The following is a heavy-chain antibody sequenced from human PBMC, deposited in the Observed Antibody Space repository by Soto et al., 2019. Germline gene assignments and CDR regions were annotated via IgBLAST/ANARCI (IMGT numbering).Heavy chain of an antibody. CDR2: ISSSSSYI. D-gene: IGHD5-12*01. CDR1: GFTFSSYS. CDR3: ARDMAWPTRAYVFDI. J-gene: IGHJ3*02. V-gene: IGHV3-21*01. Sequence: GGSLRLSCAASGFTFSSYSMNWVRQAPGKGLEWVSSISSSSSYIYYADSVKGRFTISRDNAKNSLYLQMNSLRAEDTAVYYCARDMAWPTRAYVFDIWAQWTMVTVSS.